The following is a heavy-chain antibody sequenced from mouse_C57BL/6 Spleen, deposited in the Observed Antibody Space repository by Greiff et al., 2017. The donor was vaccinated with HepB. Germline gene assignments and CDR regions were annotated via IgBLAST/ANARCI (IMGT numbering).Heavy chain of an antibody. CDR2: IDPSDSYT. Sequence: QVQLQQPGAELVKPGASVKLSCKASGYTFTSYWMQWVKQRPGQGLEWIGEIDPSDSYTNYNQKFKGKATLTVDTSSSTAYMQLSSLTSEDSAFYYCASGSSGYPDYWGQGTTLTVSS. CDR1: GYTFTSYW. CDR3: ASGSSGYPDY. J-gene: IGHJ2*01. V-gene: IGHV1-50*01. D-gene: IGHD3-2*02.